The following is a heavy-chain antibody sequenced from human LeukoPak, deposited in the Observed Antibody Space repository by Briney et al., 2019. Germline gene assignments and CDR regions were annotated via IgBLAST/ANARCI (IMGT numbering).Heavy chain of an antibody. CDR1: GFTFSSYA. Sequence: GESLKISCAASGFTFSSYAMSWVRRAPGKGLEWVSAISGSGGSTYYADSVKGRFTISRDNSKNTLYLQMNSLRAEDTAVYYCAKDHTPFRDYFDYWGQGTLVTVSS. CDR2: ISGSGGST. CDR3: AKDHTPFRDYFDY. D-gene: IGHD3-10*01. V-gene: IGHV3-23*01. J-gene: IGHJ4*02.